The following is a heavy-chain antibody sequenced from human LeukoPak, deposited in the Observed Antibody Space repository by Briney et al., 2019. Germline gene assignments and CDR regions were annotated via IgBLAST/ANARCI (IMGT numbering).Heavy chain of an antibody. V-gene: IGHV4-59*01. Sequence: SGTLSLTCTVSGGSISGYYWTWIRQPPGEALEYLFCIYNTGSTNYNPSLNSRVTISVDTSKTQFALKLSSVTAADTAVNYCARVVGGVGVDYWGHGTLVTASS. CDR2: IYNTGST. D-gene: IGHD3-16*01. J-gene: IGHJ4*01. CDR3: ARVVGGVGVDY. CDR1: GGSISGYY.